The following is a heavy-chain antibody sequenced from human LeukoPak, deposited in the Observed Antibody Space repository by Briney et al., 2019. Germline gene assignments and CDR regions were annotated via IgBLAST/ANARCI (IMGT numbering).Heavy chain of an antibody. V-gene: IGHV1-2*02. CDR1: GYTFTGYY. Sequence: ASVKVSCKASGYTFTGYYIHWVRQAPGQGLEWMGWISPNSGGTNYAQKFQGRVTMTRDTSISTAYMELSSLRSDDTAVYYCARGLSWHGGNDDAFDFWGQGTMVTVSS. CDR2: ISPNSGGT. CDR3: ARGLSWHGGNDDAFDF. J-gene: IGHJ3*01. D-gene: IGHD3-16*01.